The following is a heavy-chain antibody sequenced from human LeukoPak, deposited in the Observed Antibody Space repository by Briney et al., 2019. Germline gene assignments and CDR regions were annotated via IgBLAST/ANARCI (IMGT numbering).Heavy chain of an antibody. J-gene: IGHJ4*02. CDR3: ARAKMATGGGTFDY. V-gene: IGHV3-48*03. CDR1: GFTFSSYE. D-gene: IGHD5-24*01. CDR2: ITSSGVTI. Sequence: GGSLRLSCAASGFTFSSYEMNWVRQAPGKGLEWVSYITSSGVTIYYADSVKGRFTISRDNAKNSLYLQMNSLRAEDTAVYYRARAKMATGGGTFDYWGQGTLVTVSS.